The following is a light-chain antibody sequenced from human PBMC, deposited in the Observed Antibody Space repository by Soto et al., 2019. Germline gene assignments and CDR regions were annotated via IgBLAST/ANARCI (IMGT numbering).Light chain of an antibody. CDR1: SSDVGTYDD. Sequence: QSVLTQPPSVSAAPGQKVTISCTGTSSDVGTYDDVSWYRQHPGKAPKLLIYEVTNRPSGVSNRFSGSKSGNTASLTISGLQAEDEADYYCSSYTTSSTYVFGSGTKVTVL. CDR3: SSYTTSSTYV. J-gene: IGLJ1*01. CDR2: EVT. V-gene: IGLV2-14*01.